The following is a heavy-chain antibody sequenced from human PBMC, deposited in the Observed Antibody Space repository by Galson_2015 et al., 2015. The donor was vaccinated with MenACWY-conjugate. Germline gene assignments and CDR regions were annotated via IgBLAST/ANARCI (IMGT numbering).Heavy chain of an antibody. Sequence: TLSLTCTVSGASISSHHWSWFRQLPGKGLEWIAYIRDTGSLKDNPSLKSRVTMSADKSNNQFSLRLISVTAADTAVYYCARLPTWGSSFGYFDYWGQGIVVAVSS. CDR2: IRDTGSL. CDR1: GASISSHH. V-gene: IGHV4-59*08. J-gene: IGHJ4*02. D-gene: IGHD7-27*01. CDR3: ARLPTWGSSFGYFDY.